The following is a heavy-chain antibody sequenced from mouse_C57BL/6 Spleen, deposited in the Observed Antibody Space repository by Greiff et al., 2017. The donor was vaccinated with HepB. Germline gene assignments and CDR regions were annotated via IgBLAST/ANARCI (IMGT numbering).Heavy chain of an antibody. D-gene: IGHD2-1*01. J-gene: IGHJ2*01. V-gene: IGHV1-80*01. Sequence: LVESGAELVKPGASVKISCKASGYAFSSYWMNWVKQRPGKGLEWIGQIYPGDGDTNYNGKFKGKATLTADKSSSTAYMQLSSLTSEDSAVYFCARGGDGNFYFDYWGQGTTLTVSS. CDR3: ARGGDGNFYFDY. CDR1: GYAFSSYW. CDR2: IYPGDGDT.